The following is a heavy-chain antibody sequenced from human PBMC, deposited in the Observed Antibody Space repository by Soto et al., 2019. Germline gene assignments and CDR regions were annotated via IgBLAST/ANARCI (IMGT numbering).Heavy chain of an antibody. Sequence: QVQLQESGPGLVKPSQTLSLTCTVSGGSISSGDYYWSWIRQPPGKGLEWIGYIYYSGSTYYNPSPHRRVTISVATSKTQFSPKLSSVTAADTAVYSCARHPRHYGMDLLGQGTTVTVSS. CDR2: IYYSGST. CDR1: GGSISSGDYY. V-gene: IGHV4-30-4*01. CDR3: ARHPRHYGMDL. J-gene: IGHJ6*02.